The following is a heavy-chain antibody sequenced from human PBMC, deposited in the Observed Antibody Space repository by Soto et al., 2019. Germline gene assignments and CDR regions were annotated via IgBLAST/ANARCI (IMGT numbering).Heavy chain of an antibody. CDR2: ISAYNGNT. Sequence: GASVKVSCKASGYTFTSYGISWVRQAPGQGLEWMGWISAYNGNTNYAQKLQGRVTMTTDTSTSTACMELRSLRSDDTAVYYCARAYGDGYYYGMDVWGQGTTVTVSS. CDR1: GYTFTSYG. D-gene: IGHD4-17*01. V-gene: IGHV1-18*01. J-gene: IGHJ6*02. CDR3: ARAYGDGYYYGMDV.